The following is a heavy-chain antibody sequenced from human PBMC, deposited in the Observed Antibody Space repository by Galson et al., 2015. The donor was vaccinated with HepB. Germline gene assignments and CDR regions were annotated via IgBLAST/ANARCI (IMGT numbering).Heavy chain of an antibody. CDR1: GFTVSSNY. V-gene: IGHV3-53*04. CDR3: ARGPRYYYDSSGPGYFDY. CDR2: IYSGPST. J-gene: IGHJ4*02. D-gene: IGHD3-22*01. Sequence: SLRLSCAASGFTVSSNYMSWVRQAPGTGLEWVSLIYSGPSTYYADSVRGRFTISRHNFKNTLYLQMNSLRAEDTAVYYCARGPRYYYDSSGPGYFDYWGQGTLVTVSS.